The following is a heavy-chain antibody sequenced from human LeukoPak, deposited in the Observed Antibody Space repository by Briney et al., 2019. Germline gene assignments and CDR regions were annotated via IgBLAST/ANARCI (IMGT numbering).Heavy chain of an antibody. J-gene: IGHJ6*03. V-gene: IGHV4-39*07. CDR2: VYYSET. CDR3: IRQWLWRAV. Sequence: SETLSLTCTVSGGSISSISYYWGWIRQPPGKGLEWIGTVYYSETYYNPSLKSRVTISADTSKNQFSLKLSSVTAADTAVYYCIRQWLWRAVWGKGTTVTVSS. CDR1: GGSISSISYY. D-gene: IGHD6-19*01.